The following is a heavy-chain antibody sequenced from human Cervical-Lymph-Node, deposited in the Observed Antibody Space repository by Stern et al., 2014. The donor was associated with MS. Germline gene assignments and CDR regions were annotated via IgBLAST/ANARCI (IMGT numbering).Heavy chain of an antibody. J-gene: IGHJ4*02. D-gene: IGHD1-26*01. V-gene: IGHV3-30*04. Sequence: VQLVESGGGVVQPGRSLRLSCAASGFVFRRYALHWVRQAPGKGLEWVALISYDGRDKYDTDSVKGRFTVSRDNSNNTVDLEMNSLRLEDSAVYYCAKGGSGSYLDWGQVSLVTVSS. CDR3: AKGGSGSYLD. CDR2: ISYDGRDK. CDR1: GFVFRRYA.